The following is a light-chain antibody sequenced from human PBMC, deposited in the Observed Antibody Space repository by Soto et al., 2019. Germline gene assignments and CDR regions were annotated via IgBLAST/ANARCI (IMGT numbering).Light chain of an antibody. CDR1: SSDVGSYNV. CDR3: CSYASGTTPYVI. J-gene: IGLJ2*01. V-gene: IGLV2-23*02. Sequence: QSVLTQPASVSGSPGHSITISCTGTSSDVGSYNVVSWYQQHPGKAPELIIYEVRKRPSGVSNRFSGSKSGNTASLTISGLQAEDEADYYCCSYASGTTPYVILGGGTKLTVL. CDR2: EVR.